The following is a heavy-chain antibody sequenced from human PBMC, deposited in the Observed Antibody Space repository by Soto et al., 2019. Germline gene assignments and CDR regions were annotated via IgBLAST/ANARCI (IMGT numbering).Heavy chain of an antibody. CDR3: AREAGSSPDYYYYGMDV. CDR2: INPNSGGT. V-gene: IGHV1-2*04. CDR1: GYTFTGYY. J-gene: IGHJ6*02. Sequence: ASVKVSCKASGYTFTGYYMHWVRQAPGQGLEWMGWINPNSGGTNYAQKFQGWVTMTRDTSISTAYMELSKLRSDDTAVYYCAREAGSSPDYYYYGMDVWGQGTTVTVSS. D-gene: IGHD6-13*01.